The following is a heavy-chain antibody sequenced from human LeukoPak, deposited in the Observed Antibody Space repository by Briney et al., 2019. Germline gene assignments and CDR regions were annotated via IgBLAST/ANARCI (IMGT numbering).Heavy chain of an antibody. CDR3: AKDRPNFYETSGAYYKPKGDF. J-gene: IGHJ4*02. Sequence: GGSLRLSCEASGFTFNTHAMSWFRQAPEKGLEWVASVTSSGRTPYYADSVRGRFTISRDNSKNTLYLQMNSLRGVDTAVYYCAKDRPNFYETSGAYYKPKGDFWGQGSLVTVSS. V-gene: IGHV3-23*01. CDR1: GFTFNTHA. D-gene: IGHD3-10*01. CDR2: VTSSGRTP.